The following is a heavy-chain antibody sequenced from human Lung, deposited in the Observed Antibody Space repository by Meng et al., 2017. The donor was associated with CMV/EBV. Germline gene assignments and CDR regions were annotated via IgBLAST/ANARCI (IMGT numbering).Heavy chain of an antibody. J-gene: IGHJ4*02. CDR2: ISTSGGDT. CDR3: ANLGRTIRDY. V-gene: IGHV3-23*01. D-gene: IGHD4/OR15-4a*01. CDR1: GFTFSSHA. Sequence: GESLKISCAASGFTFSSHALSWVRQAPGKGLEWVSSISTSGGDTYHADSVKGRFTISRDISKKTLYLQMNSLRAEDTAVYYCANLGRTIRDYWGQGTLVTVSS.